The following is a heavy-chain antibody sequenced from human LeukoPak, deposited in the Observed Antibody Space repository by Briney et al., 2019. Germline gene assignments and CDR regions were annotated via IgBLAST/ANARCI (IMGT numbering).Heavy chain of an antibody. Sequence: GGSLRLSCEASGFTFSSFSMVWVGKAPGKGLEWVSSISSGSNYIYYADSVKGRFTISRDDARTSLYLQMNSLRAEDTAVYYCARDKAQDSVYYGMDVWGQGTTVTVSS. CDR2: ISSGSNYI. CDR1: GFTFSSFS. V-gene: IGHV3-21*06. J-gene: IGHJ6*02. D-gene: IGHD6-6*01. CDR3: ARDKAQDSVYYGMDV.